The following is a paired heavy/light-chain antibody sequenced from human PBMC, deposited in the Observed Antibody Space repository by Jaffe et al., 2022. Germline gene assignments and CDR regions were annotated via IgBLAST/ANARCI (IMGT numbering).Light chain of an antibody. CDR2: AAS. V-gene: IGKV1-17*01. Sequence: DIQMTQSPSSLSASVGDRVTITCRASQGIRNDLGWYQQKPGKAPKRLIYAASSLQSGVPSRFSGSGSGTEFTLTISSLQPEDFATYYCLQHNSYPRIFTFGPGTKVDIK. CDR1: QGIRND. J-gene: IGKJ3*01. CDR3: LQHNSYPRIFT.
Heavy chain of an antibody. J-gene: IGHJ5*02. D-gene: IGHD3-10*01. Sequence: EVQLLESGGGLVQPGGSLRLSCAASGFTFSSYAMSWVRQAPGKGLEWVSAISGSGGSTYYADSVKGRFTISRDNSKNTLYLQMNSLRAEDTAVYYCAKDEGPLLLWFGEPTPSGPLSDNWFDPWGQGTLVTVSS. CDR1: GFTFSSYA. CDR3: AKDEGPLLLWFGEPTPSGPLSDNWFDP. V-gene: IGHV3-23*01. CDR2: ISGSGGST.